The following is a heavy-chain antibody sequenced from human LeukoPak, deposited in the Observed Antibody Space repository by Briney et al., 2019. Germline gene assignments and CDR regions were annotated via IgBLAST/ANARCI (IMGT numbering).Heavy chain of an antibody. Sequence: GGSLRLSCAASGFTFSSYSMNWVRQAPGKGLEWVSSISSSSSYIYYADSVKGRFTISRDNAKNSLYLQMNSLRAEDTAVYYCARDGMVRGVPAAFDIWGQGTMVTVSS. CDR2: ISSSSSYI. CDR3: ARDGMVRGVPAAFDI. D-gene: IGHD3-10*01. V-gene: IGHV3-21*01. CDR1: GFTFSSYS. J-gene: IGHJ3*02.